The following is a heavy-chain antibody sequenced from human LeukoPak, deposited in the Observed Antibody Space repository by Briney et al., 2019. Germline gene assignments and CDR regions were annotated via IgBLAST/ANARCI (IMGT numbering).Heavy chain of an antibody. V-gene: IGHV3-33*01. J-gene: IGHJ4*02. D-gene: IGHD2-2*01. Sequence: GRSLRLSCAASGFTFSSYGMHWVRQAPGKGLEWVAVIWYDGSNKYYADSVKGRFTISRDNSKNTLYLQMNSLRAEDTAVYYCARDGVFCSSISCYLDYWGQGTLVTVSS. CDR3: ARDGVFCSSISCYLDY. CDR2: IWYDGSNK. CDR1: GFTFSSYG.